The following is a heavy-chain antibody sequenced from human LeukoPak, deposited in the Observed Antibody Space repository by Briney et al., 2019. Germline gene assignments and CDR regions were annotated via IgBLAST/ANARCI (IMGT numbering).Heavy chain of an antibody. CDR3: ARVKVGANDASDI. V-gene: IGHV1-69*13. J-gene: IGHJ3*02. CDR1: GGTFSSYA. Sequence: SVKVSCTASGGTFSSYAISWVRQAPGQGLEWMGGTIPIFGTANYAQKFQGRVTITADESTSTAYMELSSLRSEDTAVYYCARVKVGANDASDIWGQGTMVTVSS. D-gene: IGHD1-26*01. CDR2: TIPIFGTA.